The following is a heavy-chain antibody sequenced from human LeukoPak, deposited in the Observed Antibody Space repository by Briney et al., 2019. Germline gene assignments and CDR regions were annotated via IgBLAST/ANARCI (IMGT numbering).Heavy chain of an antibody. J-gene: IGHJ3*02. CDR2: INHSGST. Sequence: SETLSLTCAVYGGSFSGYYWSWIRQPPGKGLEWIGEINHSGSTNYNPSLKSRVTISVDTPKNQFSLKLSSVTAADTAVYYCARAYDYGESADAFDIWGQGTMVTVSS. D-gene: IGHD4-17*01. CDR1: GGSFSGYY. V-gene: IGHV4-34*01. CDR3: ARAYDYGESADAFDI.